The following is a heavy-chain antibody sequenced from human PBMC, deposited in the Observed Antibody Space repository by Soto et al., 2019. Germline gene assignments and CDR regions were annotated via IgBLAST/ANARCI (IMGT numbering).Heavy chain of an antibody. CDR2: INAGNGNT. D-gene: IGHD3-3*01. CDR1: GYTFTSYA. J-gene: IGHJ4*02. CDR3: ARASITIFGVVGGIDY. V-gene: IGHV1-3*01. Sequence: ASVKVSCKASGYTFTSYAMHWARQAPGQRLEWMGWINAGNGNTKYSQKFQGRVTITRDTSASTAYMELSSLRSEDTAVYYCARASITIFGVVGGIDYWGQGTLVTVSS.